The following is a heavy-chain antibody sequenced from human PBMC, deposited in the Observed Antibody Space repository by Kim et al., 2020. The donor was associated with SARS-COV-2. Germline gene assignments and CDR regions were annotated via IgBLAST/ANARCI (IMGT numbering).Heavy chain of an antibody. V-gene: IGHV4-59*01. CDR1: GGSISSYY. J-gene: IGHJ4*02. D-gene: IGHD6-13*01. CDR2: IYYSGST. Sequence: SETLSLTCTVSGGSISSYYWSWIRQPPGKGLEWIGYIYYSGSTNYNPSLKSRVTISVDTSKNQFSLKLSSVTAADTAVYYCAALGYSSSWYFDYWGQGTLVTVSS. CDR3: AALGYSSSWYFDY.